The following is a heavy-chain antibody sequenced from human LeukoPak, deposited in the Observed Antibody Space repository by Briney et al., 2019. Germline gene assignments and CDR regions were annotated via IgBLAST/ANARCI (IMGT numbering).Heavy chain of an antibody. D-gene: IGHD3-9*01. CDR2: INPSGGST. V-gene: IGHV1-46*01. CDR1: GYTFTSYY. CDR3: ALGLQKYDKFDY. J-gene: IGHJ4*02. Sequence: ASVKVSCKASGYTFTSYYMHWVRQAPGQGLEWMGIINPSGGSTSYAQKFQGRVTMTRDTSTSTVYMELSSLRSEDTAVYYRALGLQKYDKFDYWGQGTLVTVSS.